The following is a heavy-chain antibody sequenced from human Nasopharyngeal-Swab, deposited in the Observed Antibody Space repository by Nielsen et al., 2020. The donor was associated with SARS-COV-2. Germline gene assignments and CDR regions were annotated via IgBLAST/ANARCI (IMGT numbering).Heavy chain of an antibody. V-gene: IGHV5-51*01. CDR2: IYPGDSDT. CDR1: GYSFTSYC. D-gene: IGHD3-3*01. CDR3: ARQETDYDFWSGYYFDAFDI. Sequence: GESLKISCKGSGYSFTSYCIGWVRQMPVKGLEWMGIIYPGDSDTRYSPSFQGQVTISADKSISTAYLQWSSLKASDTAMYYCARQETDYDFWSGYYFDAFDIWGQGTMVTVSS. J-gene: IGHJ3*02.